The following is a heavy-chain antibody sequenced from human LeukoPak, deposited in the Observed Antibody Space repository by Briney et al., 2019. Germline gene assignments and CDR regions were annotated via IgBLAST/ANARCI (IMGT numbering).Heavy chain of an antibody. Sequence: GASVKVSCEASGGTFSSYAISWVRQAPGQGLEWMGGIIPIFGTANYAQKFQGRVTITADESTSTAYMELSSLRSEDTAVYYCARKYSSSWYVFDYWGQGTLVTVSS. CDR1: GGTFSSYA. V-gene: IGHV1-69*13. CDR2: IIPIFGTA. J-gene: IGHJ4*02. CDR3: ARKYSSSWYVFDY. D-gene: IGHD6-13*01.